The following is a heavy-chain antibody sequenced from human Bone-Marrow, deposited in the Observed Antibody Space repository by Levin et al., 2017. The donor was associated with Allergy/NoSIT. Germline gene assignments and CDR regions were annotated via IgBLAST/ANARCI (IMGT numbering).Heavy chain of an antibody. Sequence: GESLKISCAASGFRFDDYGMTWVRQAPGKGLEWVSGINWNGGSSGYVDSVEGRFTISRDNAKNSLYLQMNSLRAEDTAVYYCARSGDYSGSRNYYGGYFDYWGQGTLVTVSS. J-gene: IGHJ4*02. CDR2: INWNGGSS. CDR3: ARSGDYSGSRNYYGGYFDY. D-gene: IGHD2-8*02. V-gene: IGHV3-20*04. CDR1: GFRFDDYG.